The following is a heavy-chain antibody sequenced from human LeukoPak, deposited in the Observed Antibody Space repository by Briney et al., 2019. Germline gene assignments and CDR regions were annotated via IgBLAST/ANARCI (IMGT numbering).Heavy chain of an antibody. CDR3: ARDNRVQYYYDSSGYYDY. D-gene: IGHD3-22*01. CDR2: ISAYNGNR. V-gene: IGHV1-18*01. J-gene: IGHJ4*02. CDR1: GYIFTSYG. Sequence: ASVKVSCKASGYIFTSYGISWVRQAPGQGLEWMGWISAYNGNRNYAQKFQGRVTMTTDTSTSTANMELRSLRSDDTAVYYCARDNRVQYYYDSSGYYDYWGQGTLVTVSS.